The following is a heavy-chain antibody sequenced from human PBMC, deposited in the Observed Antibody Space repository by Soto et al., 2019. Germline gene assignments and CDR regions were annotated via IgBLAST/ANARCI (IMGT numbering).Heavy chain of an antibody. Sequence: QVQLLQSGGEVKKPGASVKVSCNCSDHTFTYYGINWVRRAPGQRLEWMGWISGYNGNTKYSQKFQDRVTMSADTSTRTAFMEMRSLTSDDTAVYFCAATGGHYFGLDVWGQGTTVTVSS. J-gene: IGHJ6*02. D-gene: IGHD2-8*02. CDR3: AATGGHYFGLDV. CDR1: DHTFTYYG. CDR2: ISGYNGNT. V-gene: IGHV1-18*01.